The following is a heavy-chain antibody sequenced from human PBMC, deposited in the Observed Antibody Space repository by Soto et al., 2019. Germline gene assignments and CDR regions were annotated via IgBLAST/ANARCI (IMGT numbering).Heavy chain of an antibody. V-gene: IGHV4-59*01. D-gene: IGHD3-22*01. CDR3: ARDGYSSGYYPYYYGMDV. Sequence: PSETLSLTCTVSGASISSYYWSWIRQPQGKGLEWIGYIYYSGSTNYNPSLKSRVTISVDTSKNQFSLKLSSVTAADTAVYYFARDGYSSGYYPYYYGMDVWGQGTTVTVSS. J-gene: IGHJ6*02. CDR1: GASISSYY. CDR2: IYYSGST.